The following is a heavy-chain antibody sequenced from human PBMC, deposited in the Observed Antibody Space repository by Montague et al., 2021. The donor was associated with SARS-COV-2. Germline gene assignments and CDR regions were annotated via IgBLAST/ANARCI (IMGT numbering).Heavy chain of an antibody. Sequence: PALVKPTQTLTLTCSFSGFSLRTSGVGVGWIRQPPGRALEWLAVIYWDDDKPYSPSLKSRLTITKDTSKNQVVLTMTNMDPVDTATYYCVHSYADYLFDXWGQGTLVSVSS. CDR2: IYWDDDK. J-gene: IGHJ4*02. V-gene: IGHV2-5*02. CDR3: VHSYADYLFDX. CDR1: GFSLRTSGVG. D-gene: IGHD4-17*01.